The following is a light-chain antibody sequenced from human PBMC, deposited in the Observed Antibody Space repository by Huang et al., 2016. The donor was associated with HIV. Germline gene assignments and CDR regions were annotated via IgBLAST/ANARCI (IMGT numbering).Light chain of an antibody. V-gene: IGKV3-15*01. CDR2: EAS. J-gene: IGKJ2*01. Sequence: ERVLTQSPGTLSVSPGERATLSCRTSQGIGNSLAWYQLKPGQAPRLLIYEASTRASEIPARFSGGGSEIDFTLTISGLQSEDSAVYYCQQYHEWPRTFGQGTKVEIK. CDR3: QQYHEWPRT. CDR1: QGIGNS.